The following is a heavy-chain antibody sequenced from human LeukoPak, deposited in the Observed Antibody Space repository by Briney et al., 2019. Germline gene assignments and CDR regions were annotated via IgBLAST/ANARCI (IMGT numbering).Heavy chain of an antibody. CDR1: AGSISSLY. J-gene: IGHJ5*02. CDR3: AGLGASGNGYLSWFDP. D-gene: IGHD3-22*01. Sequence: SETLSLTCTVSAGSISSLYWNWIRQPPGKGLEWIGYIYYSGNSNYNPSLKSRVTISVDTSKNQFSLKLSSVTAADTAVYYCAGLGASGNGYLSWFDPWGQGTLVTVSS. CDR2: IYYSGNS. V-gene: IGHV4-59*01.